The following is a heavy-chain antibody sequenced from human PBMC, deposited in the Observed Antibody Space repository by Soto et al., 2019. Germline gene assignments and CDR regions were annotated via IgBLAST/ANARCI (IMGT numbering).Heavy chain of an antibody. CDR1: TFSMYS. CDR3: TRDQGGSYDSWFDP. Sequence: EVQVMESGGGLVQPGGSLRLSCNFTFSMYSMNWVRQAPGKGLEWVASISSGGTYIKYAVSVKGRFTISRDNAKNSVSLQMNSLRVDDTAVYFCTRDQGGSYDSWFDPWGQGTLVTVSS. V-gene: IGHV3-21*01. J-gene: IGHJ5*02. CDR2: ISSGGTYI. D-gene: IGHD1-26*01.